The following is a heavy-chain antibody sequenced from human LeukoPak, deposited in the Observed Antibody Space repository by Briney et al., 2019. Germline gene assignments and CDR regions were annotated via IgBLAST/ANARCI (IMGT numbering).Heavy chain of an antibody. CDR1: GGSISSYY. CDR3: ARGVPAYCGGDCYSEWFDP. CDR2: IYYSGST. J-gene: IGHJ5*02. Sequence: SETLSLTCTVSGGSISSYYWSWIRQPPGKGLEWIGYIYYSGSTNYNPSLKSRVTISVDTSKNQFSLKLSSVTAADTAVYYCARGVPAYCGGDCYSEWFDPWGQGTLVTVSS. D-gene: IGHD2-21*02. V-gene: IGHV4-59*01.